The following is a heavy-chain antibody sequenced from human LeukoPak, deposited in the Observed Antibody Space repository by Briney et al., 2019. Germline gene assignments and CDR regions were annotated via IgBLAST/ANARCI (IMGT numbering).Heavy chain of an antibody. CDR2: TYYRSKWFF. Sequence: SQTLSHTCAISGDSVSSTSSAWHWIRQSPSRGLEWLGRTYYRSKWFFDYAVPVRSRLTINPDTSTNQVSLQLTSVTPEDTAVYYCARRKSYESYYMDVWGKGTTVAVSS. CDR3: ARRKSYESYYMDV. CDR1: GDSVSSTSSA. D-gene: IGHD3-3*01. J-gene: IGHJ6*03. V-gene: IGHV6-1*01.